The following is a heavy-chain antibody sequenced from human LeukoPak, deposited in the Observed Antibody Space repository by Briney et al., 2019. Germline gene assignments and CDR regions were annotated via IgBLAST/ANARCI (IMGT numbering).Heavy chain of an antibody. CDR2: INPNSGGT. V-gene: IGHV1-2*02. CDR1: GYTFTGYY. Sequence: ASVEVSCKASGYTFTGYYMHWVRQAPGQGLEWMGRINPNSGGTNYAQKFQGRVTMTRDTSISTAYMELSRLRSDDTAVYYCARWVTMIVGHYGMDVWGQGTTVTVSS. CDR3: ARWVTMIVGHYGMDV. J-gene: IGHJ6*02. D-gene: IGHD3-22*01.